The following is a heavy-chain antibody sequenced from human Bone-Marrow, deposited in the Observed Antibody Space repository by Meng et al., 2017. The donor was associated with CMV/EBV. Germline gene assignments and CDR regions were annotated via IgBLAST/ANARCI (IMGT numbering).Heavy chain of an antibody. J-gene: IGHJ5*02. CDR3: ARDLSPGYDEENWFDP. CDR1: GGTFSSYA. Sequence: SVKVSCKASGGTFSSYAISWVRQAPGQGLEWMGGIIPIFGTANYAQKFQGRVTITTDESTSTAYMELSSLRSEDTAVYYCARDLSPGYDEENWFDPWGQGTLVTVSS. CDR2: IIPIFGTA. D-gene: IGHD1-1*01. V-gene: IGHV1-69*05.